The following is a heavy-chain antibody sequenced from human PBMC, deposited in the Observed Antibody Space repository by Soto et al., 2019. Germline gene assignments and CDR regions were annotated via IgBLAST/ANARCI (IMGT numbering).Heavy chain of an antibody. Sequence: QVQLVQSGAEVKKPGASVKVSCKASGYTFTSYAMHWVRQAPGQRLEWMGWINAGNGNTKYSQKFQGRVTITRDTSARTAYMELSSLRSEDTAVYYCARDLYSSSWYRGMDVWGQGTTVTVSS. CDR1: GYTFTSYA. V-gene: IGHV1-3*01. CDR2: INAGNGNT. CDR3: ARDLYSSSWYRGMDV. D-gene: IGHD6-13*01. J-gene: IGHJ6*02.